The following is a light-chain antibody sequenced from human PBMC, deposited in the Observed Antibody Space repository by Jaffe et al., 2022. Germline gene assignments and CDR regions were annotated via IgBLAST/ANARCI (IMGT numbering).Light chain of an antibody. J-gene: IGKJ1*01. CDR1: QSLLHSDGDIF. Sequence: DVVMIQSPLSLSVSLGQPASISCRSSQSLLHSDGDIFLTWFHQRPGQSPRRLIYKVFNRDFGVPDRFSGSGSDTDFTLRISRVEAEDVGVYYCMQGKHWPPWTFGQGTKVEIK. CDR2: KVF. CDR3: MQGKHWPPWT. V-gene: IGKV2-30*02.